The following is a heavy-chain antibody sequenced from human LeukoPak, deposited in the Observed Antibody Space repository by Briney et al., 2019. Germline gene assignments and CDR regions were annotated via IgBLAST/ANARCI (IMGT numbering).Heavy chain of an antibody. V-gene: IGHV1-24*01. D-gene: IGHD4-17*01. CDR3: ATTLSVTTTNYYYYGMDV. CDR1: GYTLTELS. J-gene: IGHJ6*02. Sequence: GASVKVSCKVSGYTLTELSMHWVRQAPGKGLEWMGGFDPEDGETIYAQKFQGRVTMTEDTSTDTAYMELSSLRSEDTAVYYCATTLSVTTTNYYYYGMDVWGQGTTVTVSS. CDR2: FDPEDGET.